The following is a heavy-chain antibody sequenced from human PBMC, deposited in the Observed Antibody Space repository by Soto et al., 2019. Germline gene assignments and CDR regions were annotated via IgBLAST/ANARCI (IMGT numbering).Heavy chain of an antibody. CDR2: ISSSDGTT. J-gene: IGHJ4*02. Sequence: QVQLVESGGGLVKPGGSLRLYCAASGFTFDNYYMSWIRQAPGKGLEWVSYISSSDGTTYYADSLKGRFTISRDNAKNSLYLQMNSLRAEDTAVYYCAREINYSKYPRVIDYWGQGTLVTVSS. D-gene: IGHD1-7*01. CDR1: GFTFDNYY. V-gene: IGHV3-11*01. CDR3: AREINYSKYPRVIDY.